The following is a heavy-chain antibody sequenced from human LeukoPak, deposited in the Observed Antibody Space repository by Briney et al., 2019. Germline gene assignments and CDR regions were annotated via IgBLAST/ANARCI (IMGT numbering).Heavy chain of an antibody. CDR3: ARPLSSGWYPYFDY. CDR2: INPNSGGT. J-gene: IGHJ4*02. Sequence: ASLKVSCKASGYTFTGYYMHWVRQAPGQGLEWMGWINPNSGGTNYAQKFQGRVTMTRDTSISTAYMELSRLRSDDTAVYYCARPLSSGWYPYFDYWGQGTLVTVSS. D-gene: IGHD6-19*01. V-gene: IGHV1-2*02. CDR1: GYTFTGYY.